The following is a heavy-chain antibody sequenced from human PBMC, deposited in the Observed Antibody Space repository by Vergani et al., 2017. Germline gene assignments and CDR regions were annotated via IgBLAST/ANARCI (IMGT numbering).Heavy chain of an antibody. CDR1: GFTFSSYS. CDR2: ISSSSSYI. Sequence: EVQLLESGGGLVQPGGSLRLSCAASGFTFSSYSMSWVRQAPGKGLEWVSSISSSSSYIYYADSVKGRFTISRDNAKNSLYLQMNSLRAEDTAVYYCARDSGLMIVVVIIPRAIDYWGQGTLVTVSS. J-gene: IGHJ4*02. V-gene: IGHV3-21*01. D-gene: IGHD3-22*01. CDR3: ARDSGLMIVVVIIPRAIDY.